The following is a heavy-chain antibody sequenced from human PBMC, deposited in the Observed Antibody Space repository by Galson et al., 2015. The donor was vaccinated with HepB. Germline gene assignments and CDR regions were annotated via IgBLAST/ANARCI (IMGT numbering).Heavy chain of an antibody. J-gene: IGHJ4*02. CDR3: ARDLYIRAGGGGGRFLGY. D-gene: IGHD3-3*02. CDR2: ISYDGSNK. V-gene: IGHV3-30*04. CDR1: GFTFSSYA. Sequence: SLRLSCAASGFTFSSYAMHWVRQAPGKGLEWVAVISYDGSNKYYADSVKGRFTISRDNSKNTLYLQMNSLRAEDTAVYYCARDLYIRAGGGGGRFLGYCGQGTLVTASS.